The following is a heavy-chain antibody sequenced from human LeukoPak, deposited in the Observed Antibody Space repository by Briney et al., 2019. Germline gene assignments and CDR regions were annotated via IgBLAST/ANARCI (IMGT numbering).Heavy chain of an antibody. Sequence: GGSLRLSCAASGFTFSSYAMYWVRQAPGKGLEWVAVISYDGSDKYYTDSVKGRFTISRDNSKNTLRLQMNGLRAEDTAVYYCVKDRGSSWVLASFDYWGQGTLVTVSS. D-gene: IGHD6-13*01. CDR1: GFTFSSYA. CDR2: ISYDGSDK. CDR3: VKDRGSSWVLASFDY. J-gene: IGHJ4*02. V-gene: IGHV3-30*04.